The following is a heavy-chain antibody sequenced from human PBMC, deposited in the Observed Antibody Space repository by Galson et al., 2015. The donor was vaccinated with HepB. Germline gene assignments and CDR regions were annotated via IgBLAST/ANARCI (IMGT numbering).Heavy chain of an antibody. CDR3: ARGIGDY. CDR2: ISYDGSNK. V-gene: IGHV3-30*04. D-gene: IGHD2-15*01. Sequence: SLRLSCAASGFTFSSYAMHWVRQAPGKGLEWVAVISYDGSNKYYADSVKGRFTISRDNAKNSLYLQMNSLRAEDTAVYYCARGIGDYWGRGTLVTVSS. J-gene: IGHJ2*01. CDR1: GFTFSSYA.